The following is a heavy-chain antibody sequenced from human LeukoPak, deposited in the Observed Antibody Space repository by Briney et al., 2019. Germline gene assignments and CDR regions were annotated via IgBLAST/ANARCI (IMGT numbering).Heavy chain of an antibody. J-gene: IGHJ4*02. CDR2: IYYSGST. CDR3: ARMTQLWFDY. V-gene: IGHV4-61*05. D-gene: IGHD5-18*01. Sequence: SETLSLTCTVSGGSISSSSYYWGWIRQPPGKGLEWIVYIYYSGSTNCNPSLKSRVTISVDTSKNQFSLKLSSVTAADTAVYYCARMTQLWFDYWGQGTLVTVSS. CDR1: GGSISSSSYY.